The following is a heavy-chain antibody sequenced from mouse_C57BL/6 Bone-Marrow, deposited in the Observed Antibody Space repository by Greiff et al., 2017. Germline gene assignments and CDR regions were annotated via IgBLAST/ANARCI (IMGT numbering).Heavy chain of an antibody. CDR1: GFNIKDDY. V-gene: IGHV14-4*01. J-gene: IGHJ2*01. CDR3: TVFYYDYSYYFDY. CDR2: IDPENGDT. D-gene: IGHD2-4*01. Sequence: EVQLQQSGAELVRPGASVKLSCPASGFNIKDDYMHWVKQRPEQGLEWIGWIDPENGDTEYASKFQGKATITADTSSNTAYLQLSSLTSEDTAVYYCTVFYYDYSYYFDYWGQGTTLTVSS.